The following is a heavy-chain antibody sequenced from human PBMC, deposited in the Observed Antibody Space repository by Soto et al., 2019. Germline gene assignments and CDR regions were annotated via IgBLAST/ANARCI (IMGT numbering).Heavy chain of an antibody. J-gene: IGHJ4*02. D-gene: IGHD3-10*01. V-gene: IGHV3-74*01. Sequence: GGSLRLSCAASGFTFSSYWMHWVRPAPGKGLVWVSRINSDGSSTSYADSVKGRFTISRDNAKNTLYLQMNSLRAEDTAVYYCAREPRITMVRGVMCDYWGQGTLVTVSS. CDR3: AREPRITMVRGVMCDY. CDR2: INSDGSST. CDR1: GFTFSSYW.